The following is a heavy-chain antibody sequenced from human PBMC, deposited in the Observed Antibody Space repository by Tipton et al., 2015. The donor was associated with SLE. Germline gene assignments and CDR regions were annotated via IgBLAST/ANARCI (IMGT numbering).Heavy chain of an antibody. CDR1: GFTFSSYG. D-gene: IGHD6-13*01. V-gene: IGHV3-33*06. CDR3: AKDTGYTRDWYFDL. J-gene: IGHJ2*01. CDR2: IWFGGSVT. Sequence: SLRLSCAVSGFTFSSYGMHWVRQAPGKGLEWVAMIWFGGSVTHYADSVKGRFTISRDNSKTTLYLQMDSLRAEDTAMYHCAKDTGYTRDWYFDLWGRGTLVTVSS.